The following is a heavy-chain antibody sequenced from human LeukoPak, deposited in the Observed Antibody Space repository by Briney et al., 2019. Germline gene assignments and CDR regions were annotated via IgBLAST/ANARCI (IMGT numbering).Heavy chain of an antibody. V-gene: IGHV4-59*01. CDR2: IHYSGST. CDR1: GGSISSYY. Sequence: SETLSLTCTVSGGSISSYYWSWIRQPPGKGLEWIGYIHYSGSTNYNPSLKSRVTISVDTSKNQFFLKLNSVTAADTAVYYCARAPPCSGGSCYSLGYYYYMDVWGKGTTVIVSS. J-gene: IGHJ6*03. CDR3: ARAPPCSGGSCYSLGYYYYMDV. D-gene: IGHD2-15*01.